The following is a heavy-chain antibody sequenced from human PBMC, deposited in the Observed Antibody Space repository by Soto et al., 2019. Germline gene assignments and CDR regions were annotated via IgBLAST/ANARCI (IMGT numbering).Heavy chain of an antibody. D-gene: IGHD2-15*01. CDR1: GGSFSGHY. Sequence: SETLSLTCAGYGGSFSGHYWSWIRQPPGKGLEWIGEINHSGSTNYNPSLKSRVTISVDTSKNQFSLKLSSVTAADTAVYYCARGRYCSGGSCYSRGAIDYWGQGTLVTVSS. CDR3: ARGRYCSGGSCYSRGAIDY. CDR2: INHSGST. V-gene: IGHV4-34*01. J-gene: IGHJ4*02.